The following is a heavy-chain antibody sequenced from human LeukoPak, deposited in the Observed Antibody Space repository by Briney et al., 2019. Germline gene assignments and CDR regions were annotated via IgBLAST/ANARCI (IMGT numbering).Heavy chain of an antibody. CDR3: ARAPVYCSGGSCSDAFDI. D-gene: IGHD2-15*01. CDR2: INHSGST. J-gene: IGHJ3*02. Sequence: PSETLSLTCAVYGGSFSGYYWSWIRQPPGKGLEWIGEINHSGSTNYNPSLKSRVTISVDTSKNQFSLKLSSVTAADTAVYYCARAPVYCSGGSCSDAFDIWGQGTMVTVSS. V-gene: IGHV4-34*01. CDR1: GGSFSGYY.